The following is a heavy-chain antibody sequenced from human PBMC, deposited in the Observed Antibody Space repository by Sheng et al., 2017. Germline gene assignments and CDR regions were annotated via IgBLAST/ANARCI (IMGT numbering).Heavy chain of an antibody. CDR3: ARDRRPFDY. Sequence: QVQLQESGPGLVKPSETLSLTCAVSGYSISSGYYWGWIRQPPGKGLEWIGSIYHSGSTYYNPSLKSRVTISVDTSKNQFSLKLSSVTAADTAVYYCARDRRPFDYWGQGTLVTVSS. J-gene: IGHJ4*02. CDR1: GYSISSGYY. CDR2: IYHSGST. V-gene: IGHV4-38-2*02.